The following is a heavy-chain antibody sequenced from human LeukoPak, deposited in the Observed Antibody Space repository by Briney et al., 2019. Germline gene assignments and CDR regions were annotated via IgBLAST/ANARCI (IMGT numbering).Heavy chain of an antibody. J-gene: IGHJ4*02. V-gene: IGHV4-34*01. D-gene: IGHD1-14*01. CDR2: INHSGST. Sequence: SETLSLTCAVYGGSFSGYYRSWIRQPPGKGLEWIGEINHSGSTNYNPPLKSRVTISVDTSKNQFSLKLSSVTAADTAVYYCAGMDYWGQGTLVTVSS. CDR1: GGSFSGYY. CDR3: AGMDY.